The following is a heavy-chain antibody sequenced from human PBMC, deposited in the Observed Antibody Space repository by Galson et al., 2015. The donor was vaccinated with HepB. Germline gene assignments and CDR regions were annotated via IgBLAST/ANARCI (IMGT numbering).Heavy chain of an antibody. D-gene: IGHD1-14*01. CDR3: ATMKYNRRYYFDY. J-gene: IGHJ4*02. Sequence: SVKVSCKVSGYTLTELSMHWVRQAPGKGLEWMGGFDPEDGETIYAQKFQGRVTMTEDTSTDTAYMELSSLRSEDTAVYYCATMKYNRRYYFDYWGQGTLVTVSS. CDR2: FDPEDGET. V-gene: IGHV1-24*01. CDR1: GYTLTELS.